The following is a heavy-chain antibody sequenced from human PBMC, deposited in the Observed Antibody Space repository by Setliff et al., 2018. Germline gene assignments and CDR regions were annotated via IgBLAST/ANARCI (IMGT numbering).Heavy chain of an antibody. J-gene: IGHJ6*03. CDR3: AKPTTVTTTHYYYYMDV. D-gene: IGHD4-4*01. V-gene: IGHV3-7*03. Sequence: PGESLKISCATSGFIFSNFAMSWVRQAPGKGLEWVANIKQDGSEKYYVDSVKGRFTISRGNVKNSLYLQMSSLRAEDTAVYYCAKPTTVTTTHYYYYMDVWGKGTTVTVSS. CDR1: GFIFSNFA. CDR2: IKQDGSEK.